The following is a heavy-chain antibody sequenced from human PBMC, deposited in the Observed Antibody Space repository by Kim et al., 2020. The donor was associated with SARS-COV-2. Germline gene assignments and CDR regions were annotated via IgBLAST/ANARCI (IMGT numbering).Heavy chain of an antibody. V-gene: IGHV1-69*13. J-gene: IGHJ5*02. CDR1: GGTFSSYA. CDR2: IIPIFGTA. CDR3: ARAPRIAAADFIFLTFDP. Sequence: SVKVSCKASGGTFSSYAISWVRQAPGQGLEWMGGIIPIFGTANYAQKFQGRVTITADESTSTAYMELSSLRSEDTAVYYCARAPRIAAADFIFLTFDPWGQGTLVTVSS. D-gene: IGHD6-13*01.